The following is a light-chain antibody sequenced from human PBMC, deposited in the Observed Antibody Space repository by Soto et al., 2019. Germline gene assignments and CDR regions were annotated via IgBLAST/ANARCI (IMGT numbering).Light chain of an antibody. V-gene: IGKV3-20*01. Sequence: EIVLTQSPGTLSLSPGERATLSCRASQSVSSSYLAWYQQKPGQAPRLLIYGASSRATGIPDRFSGSGSGTDFTLTISRLEPEDFAVYYCQQYTEWPLTFGQGTKVDIK. CDR2: GAS. J-gene: IGKJ1*01. CDR3: QQYTEWPLT. CDR1: QSVSSSY.